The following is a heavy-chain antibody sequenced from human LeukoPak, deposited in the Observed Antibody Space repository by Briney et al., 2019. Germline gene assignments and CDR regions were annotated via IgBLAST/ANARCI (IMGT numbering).Heavy chain of an antibody. J-gene: IGHJ6*03. D-gene: IGHD1-1*01. CDR2: IIPIFGTA. Sequence: GASVKVSCKASGGTFSSYAISWVRQAPGQGLEWMGGIIPIFGTANYAQKFQGRVTITADESTSTAYMELSSLRSEDTAVYYCARDRGIQSPYYYYYMDVWGKGTTVTVSS. CDR3: ARDRGIQSPYYYYYMDV. CDR1: GGTFSSYA. V-gene: IGHV1-69*13.